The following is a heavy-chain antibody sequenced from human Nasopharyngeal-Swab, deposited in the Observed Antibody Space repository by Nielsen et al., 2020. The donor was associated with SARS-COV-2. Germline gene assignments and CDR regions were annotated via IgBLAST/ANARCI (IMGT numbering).Heavy chain of an antibody. J-gene: IGHJ4*02. Sequence: SCAASGFTFSSYGMHWVRQAPGKGLEWVAVIWYDGSNKYYADSVKGRFTISRDNSKNTLYLQMNSLRAEDTAVYYCASHYGSGSLPLDYWGQGTLVTVSS. CDR1: GFTFSSYG. CDR2: IWYDGSNK. CDR3: ASHYGSGSLPLDY. D-gene: IGHD3-10*01. V-gene: IGHV3-33*01.